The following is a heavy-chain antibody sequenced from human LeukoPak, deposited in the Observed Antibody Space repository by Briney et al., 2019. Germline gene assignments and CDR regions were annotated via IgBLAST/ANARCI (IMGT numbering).Heavy chain of an antibody. J-gene: IGHJ4*02. CDR1: GFTFSSYW. CDR2: IKQDGSEK. CDR3: ARDFLATTVTPIDY. V-gene: IGHV3-7*01. Sequence: GGSLRLSCAASGFTFSSYWMSWVRQAPGKGLEWVANIKQDGSEKYYVDSVKGRFTISRDNAKNSLYLQMNSLRAEDTAVYYCARDFLATTVTPIDYWGQGTLVTVSS. D-gene: IGHD4-17*01.